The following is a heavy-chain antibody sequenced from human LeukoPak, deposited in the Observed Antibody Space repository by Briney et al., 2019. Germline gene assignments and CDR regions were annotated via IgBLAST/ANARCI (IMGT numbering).Heavy chain of an antibody. D-gene: IGHD2-8*02. Sequence: ASVKVSCKATGYTFPTYGISWVRQAPGQGLEWMGWITGYNGNTNYAQKFQGRVTMTTDTATSTAYMELRSLRSDDTAVYYCARDGPPWSDALHIWGRGTMVTVSS. V-gene: IGHV1-18*01. CDR2: ITGYNGNT. J-gene: IGHJ3*02. CDR1: GYTFPTYG. CDR3: ARDGPPWSDALHI.